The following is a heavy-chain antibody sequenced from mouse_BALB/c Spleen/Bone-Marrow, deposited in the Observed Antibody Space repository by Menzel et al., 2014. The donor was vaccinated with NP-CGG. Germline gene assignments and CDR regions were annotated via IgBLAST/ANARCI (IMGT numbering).Heavy chain of an antibody. J-gene: IGHJ4*01. Sequence: QVQLQQSGAELLKPGASVKISCKATGYTYSSYWIDWVKQRPGHGLEWIGEILPGSGSIKYNEKFKGKATFTADTSYNTAYMQLSSLSSENSPVYYCARRYDPMDYWGQGTSVTVSS. CDR1: GYTYSSYW. V-gene: IGHV1-9*01. CDR2: ILPGSGSI. CDR3: ARRYDPMDY.